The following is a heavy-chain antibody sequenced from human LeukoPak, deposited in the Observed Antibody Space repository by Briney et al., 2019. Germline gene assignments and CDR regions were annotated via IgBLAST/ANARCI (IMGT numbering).Heavy chain of an antibody. J-gene: IGHJ6*02. Sequence: GGSLRLSCAASGFTFSSYGMHWVRQAPGKGLEWVSAISGSGGSTYYADSVKGRFTISRDNSRNTLYLQMNSLRAEDTAVYYCAKGGFDYGSGSLYYYYGMDVWGQGTTVTVSS. CDR2: ISGSGGST. V-gene: IGHV3-23*01. D-gene: IGHD3-10*01. CDR3: AKGGFDYGSGSLYYYYGMDV. CDR1: GFTFSSYG.